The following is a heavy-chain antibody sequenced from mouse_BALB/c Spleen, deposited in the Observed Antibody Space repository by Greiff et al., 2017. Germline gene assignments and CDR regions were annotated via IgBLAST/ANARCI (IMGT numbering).Heavy chain of an antibody. CDR2: IWSGGST. D-gene: IGHD1-1*01. CDR1: GFSLTSYG. Sequence: QVQLQQSGPGLVQPSQSLSITCTVSGFSLTSYGVHWVRQSPGKGLEWLGVIWSGGSTDYNAAFISRLSISKDNSKSQVFFKMNSLQANDTAIYYCARNYYGSSYWAWFAYWGQGTLVTVSA. CDR3: ARNYYGSSYWAWFAY. J-gene: IGHJ3*01. V-gene: IGHV2-2*02.